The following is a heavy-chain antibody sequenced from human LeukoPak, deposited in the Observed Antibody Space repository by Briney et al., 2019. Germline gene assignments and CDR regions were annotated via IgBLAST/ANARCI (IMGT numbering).Heavy chain of an antibody. J-gene: IGHJ4*02. CDR3: ARESEYVDTSAPGGFDY. Sequence: PGGSLRLSCAASGFTFSSYAMSWVRQAPGKGLEWVSAISGSGGSTYYADSVKGRFTISRDISKNTVFLQMNSLRADDTAVYYCARESEYVDTSAPGGFDYWGQGTLVTVSS. V-gene: IGHV3-23*01. D-gene: IGHD3-22*01. CDR2: ISGSGGST. CDR1: GFTFSSYA.